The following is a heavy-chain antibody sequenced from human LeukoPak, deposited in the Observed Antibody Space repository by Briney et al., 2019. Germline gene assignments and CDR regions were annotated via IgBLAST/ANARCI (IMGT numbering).Heavy chain of an antibody. D-gene: IGHD3-22*01. J-gene: IGHJ4*02. CDR1: GYTFTSYD. V-gene: IGHV1-8*02. Sequence: ASVKVSCKASGYTFTSYDINWVRQATGQGLEWMGWMNPNSGNTGYAQKFQGRVTMTRDTSISTAYMELSRLRSDDTAVYYCARDDSRNFDYWGQGTLVTVSS. CDR3: ARDDSRNFDY. CDR2: MNPNSGNT.